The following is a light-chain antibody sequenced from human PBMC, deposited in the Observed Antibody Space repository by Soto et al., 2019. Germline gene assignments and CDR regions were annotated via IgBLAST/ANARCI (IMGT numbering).Light chain of an antibody. CDR3: TSYTSSSTLVV. V-gene: IGLV2-14*01. CDR1: SSNVGGYNY. J-gene: IGLJ2*01. CDR2: EVS. Sequence: QSVLTQPASVSGSPGQSITISCTGTSSNVGGYNYVSWYQQHPGKASKLMIYEVSNRPSGVSNRSSGSKSGNTASLTISGLQAEDEADYYCTSYTSSSTLVVFGGGTKLTVL.